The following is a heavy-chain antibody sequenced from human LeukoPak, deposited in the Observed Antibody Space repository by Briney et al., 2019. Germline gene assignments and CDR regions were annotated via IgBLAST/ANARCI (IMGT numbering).Heavy chain of an antibody. D-gene: IGHD3-22*01. CDR3: ARARSDSSGYRTFDY. CDR2: ISAYNGNT. J-gene: IGHJ4*02. CDR1: GGTFSSYA. V-gene: IGHV1-18*01. Sequence: ASVNVSCKASGGTFSSYAISWVRQAPGQGLEWMGWISAYNGNTNYAQKLQGRVTMTTDTSTSTAYTELRSLRSDDTAVYYCARARSDSSGYRTFDYWGQGTLVTVSS.